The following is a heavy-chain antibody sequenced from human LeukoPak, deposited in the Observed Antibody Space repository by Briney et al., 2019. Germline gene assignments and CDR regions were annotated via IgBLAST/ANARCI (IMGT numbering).Heavy chain of an antibody. D-gene: IGHD6-19*01. V-gene: IGHV4-34*01. J-gene: IGHJ4*02. CDR2: INHSGST. CDR1: GGSFSGYY. Sequence: SETLSLTCAVYGGSFSGYYWSWIRQPPGKGLEWIGEINHSGSTNYNPSLKSRVTISVDTSKNQFSLKPSSVTAADTAVYYCARGRIAVAGAYLYWGQGTLVTVSS. CDR3: ARGRIAVAGAYLY.